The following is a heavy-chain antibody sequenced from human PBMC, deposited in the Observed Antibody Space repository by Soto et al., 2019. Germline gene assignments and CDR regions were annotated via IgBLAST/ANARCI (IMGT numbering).Heavy chain of an antibody. CDR2: ISWNSNTI. CDR3: AKDTGPN. V-gene: IGHV3-9*01. CDR1: GFTFDNYA. Sequence: GGSLRLSCAASGFTFDNYAMHWVRQAPGKGLEWVSGISWNSNTIAYADSVKGRFTISRDNAKNSLYLQMNSLRAEGTAFYYCAKDTGPNWGQGTLVTAPQ. J-gene: IGHJ4*02.